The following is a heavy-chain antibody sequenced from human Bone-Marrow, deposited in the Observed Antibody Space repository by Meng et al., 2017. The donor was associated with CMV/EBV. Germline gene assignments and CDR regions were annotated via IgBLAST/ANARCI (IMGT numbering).Heavy chain of an antibody. J-gene: IGHJ4*02. Sequence: SVKVSCKASGYTFTSYDISWVRQAPGQGLEWMGRIIPILGIANYAQKFQGRVTITADKSTSTAYMELSSLRSEDTAVYYCARGDTPGDFDYWGQGTLVTVSS. CDR2: IIPILGIA. D-gene: IGHD2-15*01. V-gene: IGHV1-69*04. CDR3: ARGDTPGDFDY. CDR1: GYTFTSYD.